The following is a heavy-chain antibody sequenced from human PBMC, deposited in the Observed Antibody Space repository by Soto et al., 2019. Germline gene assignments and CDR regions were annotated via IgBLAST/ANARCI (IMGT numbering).Heavy chain of an antibody. J-gene: IGHJ6*04. CDR3: ARGTVDTATVAEGGESSYGMEF. V-gene: IGHV3-48*02. D-gene: IGHD5-18*01. CDR2: ISSSSSTI. Sequence: GKGLAWVSYISSSSSTIYYADSVKGRFTISRDNAKNSLYLQMNSLRDEDTAVYYCARGTVDTATVAEGGESSYGMEFRVKGSTVT.